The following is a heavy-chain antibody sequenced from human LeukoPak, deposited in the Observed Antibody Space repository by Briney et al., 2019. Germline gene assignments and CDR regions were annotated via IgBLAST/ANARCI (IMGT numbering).Heavy chain of an antibody. D-gene: IGHD3-10*01. V-gene: IGHV4-59*01. J-gene: IGHJ6*02. CDR3: ARLGNSGSGSYYGYYYYYGMDV. Sequence: SETLSLTCTVSGGSISSYYWSWIRQPPGKGLEWIGYIYYSGSTNYNPSLKSRVTISVDTSKNQFSLKLSSVTAADTAVYYCARLGNSGSGSYYGYYYYYGMDVWGQGTTVTISS. CDR1: GGSISSYY. CDR2: IYYSGST.